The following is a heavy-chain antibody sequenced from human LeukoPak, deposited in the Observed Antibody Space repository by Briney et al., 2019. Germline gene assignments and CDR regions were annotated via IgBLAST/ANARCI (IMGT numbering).Heavy chain of an antibody. V-gene: IGHV1-2*04. CDR2: INPNSGGT. D-gene: IGHD2-2*02. CDR3: ARDIVVVPAAIRGGVYYMDV. CDR1: GYTFHSYG. Sequence: VASVKVSCKAAGYTFHSYGISWVRQAPGQGLEWMGWINPNSGGTNYAQKFQGWVTMTRDTSISTAYMELSSLRSEDTAVYYCARDIVVVPAAIRGGVYYMDVWGKGTTVTVSS. J-gene: IGHJ6*03.